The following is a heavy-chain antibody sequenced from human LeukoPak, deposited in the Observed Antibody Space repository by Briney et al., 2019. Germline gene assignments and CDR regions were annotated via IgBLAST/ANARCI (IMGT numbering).Heavy chain of an antibody. CDR2: INTYDGNT. V-gene: IGHV1-18*01. CDR3: ARDFATWYFDY. J-gene: IGHJ4*02. CDR1: GYTFSSYH. Sequence: GASVKVSCKASGYTFSSYHVSWVRQAPGQGLEWMGWINTYDGNTNYAQNFQGGVAMTTDTSTSTAYMELRSLRSDDTAVYYCARDFATWYFDYWGQGTLVTVSS. D-gene: IGHD2-15*01.